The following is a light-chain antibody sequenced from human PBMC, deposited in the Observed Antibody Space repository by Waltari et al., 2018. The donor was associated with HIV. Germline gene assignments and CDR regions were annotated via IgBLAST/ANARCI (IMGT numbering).Light chain of an antibody. Sequence: DIQMTQSPYSLSASVGDRVTITCRASQSISSYLNWFPQKPGKSPKLLIYAASSLQSGVPSRFSGSGSGTDFTLTISSLQPEDFATYYCQQSYSTPPSTFGGGTKVEIK. J-gene: IGKJ4*01. V-gene: IGKV1-39*01. CDR2: AAS. CDR1: QSISSY. CDR3: QQSYSTPPST.